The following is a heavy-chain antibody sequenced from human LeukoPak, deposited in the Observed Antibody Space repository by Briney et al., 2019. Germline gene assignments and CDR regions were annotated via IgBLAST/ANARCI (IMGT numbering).Heavy chain of an antibody. V-gene: IGHV3-30-3*01. CDR3: ARDRLGWFDP. Sequence: GGSLRLSCAASGFTFSSYSMQWVRPAPGKGLAWVAVISYVGSNKYYADSVKGRSTISRGNSKNTLYLQMNSLRAEDTAVYYCARDRLGWFDPWGQGTQVTVSS. CDR2: ISYVGSNK. J-gene: IGHJ5*02. CDR1: GFTFSSYS.